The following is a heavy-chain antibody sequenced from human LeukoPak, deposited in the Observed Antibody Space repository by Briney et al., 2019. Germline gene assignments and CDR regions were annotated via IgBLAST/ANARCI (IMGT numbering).Heavy chain of an antibody. J-gene: IGHJ4*02. D-gene: IGHD5-12*01. CDR1: GFSIRGYW. V-gene: IGHV3-74*01. CDR2: IKSDGSWT. Sequence: GRSLRLSCAASGFSIRGYWMHWVRQAPGKGLMWVSRIKSDGSWTNYADSVRGRFTISRDNAKNTLFLQMVGLRAEDTAIYYCVRDGDAYDFDLWGPGILVTVSS. CDR3: VRDGDAYDFDL.